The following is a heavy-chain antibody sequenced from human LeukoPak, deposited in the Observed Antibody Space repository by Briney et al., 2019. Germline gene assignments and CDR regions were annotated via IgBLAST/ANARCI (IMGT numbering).Heavy chain of an antibody. CDR3: ARVRHFVKSSGFDY. V-gene: IGHV3-23*01. CDR1: GFTFSSSA. CDR2: ISNNGGYT. Sequence: GRSLRLSCAASGFTFSSSAMSWVRQAPGKGLEWVSAISNNGGYTYYADSVQGRFTISRDNSKSTLCLQMNSLRAEDTAVYYCARVRHFVKSSGFDYWGQGALVTVSS. J-gene: IGHJ4*02. D-gene: IGHD3-22*01.